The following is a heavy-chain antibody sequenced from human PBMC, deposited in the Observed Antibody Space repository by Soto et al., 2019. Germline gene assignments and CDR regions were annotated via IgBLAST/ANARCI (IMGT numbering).Heavy chain of an antibody. V-gene: IGHV4-59*01. CDR2: SYYSGST. CDR3: ARDKYCSGGSCRKNWFDP. J-gene: IGHJ5*02. D-gene: IGHD2-15*01. CDR1: GGSISSYY. Sequence: SETLSLTCTVSGGSISSYYWSWIRQPPGKGLEWIGYSYYSGSTNYNPSLKSRVTISVDTSKNQFSLKLTSVTAADTAVYYCARDKYCSGGSCRKNWFDPWGQGTLVTVSS.